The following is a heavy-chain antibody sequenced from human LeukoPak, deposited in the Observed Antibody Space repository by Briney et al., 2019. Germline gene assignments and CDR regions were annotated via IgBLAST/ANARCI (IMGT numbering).Heavy chain of an antibody. J-gene: IGHJ4*02. CDR2: ISYDGSNK. V-gene: IGHV3-30-3*01. Sequence: GGSLRLSCAASGFTFSSYAMHWVRQAPGKGLEWVAVISYDGSNKYYADSVKGRFTISRDNSENTLYLQMNSLRAEDTAVYYCARVFRIYDSSGYVDYWGQGTLVTVSS. CDR3: ARVFRIYDSSGYVDY. D-gene: IGHD3-22*01. CDR1: GFTFSSYA.